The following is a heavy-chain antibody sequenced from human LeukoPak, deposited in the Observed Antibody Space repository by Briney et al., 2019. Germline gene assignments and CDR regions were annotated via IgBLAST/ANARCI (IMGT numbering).Heavy chain of an antibody. J-gene: IGHJ4*02. V-gene: IGHV1-46*01. CDR2: INPSGGST. D-gene: IGHD3-10*01. CDR3: ARDLFYSVSGTYYNVGRVFNY. Sequence: GASVKVSCKASGYTFTSYYMHWVRQAPGQGLEWMGIINPSGGSTSYAQKFQGRVTMTRDMSTSTVYMELTSLRSDDTAVYYCARDLFYSVSGTYYNVGRVFNYWGQGTLVTVSS. CDR1: GYTFTSYY.